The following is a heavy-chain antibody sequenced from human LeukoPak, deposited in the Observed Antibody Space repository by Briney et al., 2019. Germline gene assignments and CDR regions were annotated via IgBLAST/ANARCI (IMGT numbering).Heavy chain of an antibody. CDR1: GGSINSDY. Sequence: SETLSLTCTVSGGSINSDYWSWIRQPPGKGLEWIGYVHYSGSTNYNPSLKSRLTISVDTSKNQLSLKLSSVTAADTAVYYCARERCSSTSCYFDYWGQGTLVTVSS. CDR3: ARERCSSTSCYFDY. D-gene: IGHD2-2*01. V-gene: IGHV4-59*01. J-gene: IGHJ4*02. CDR2: VHYSGST.